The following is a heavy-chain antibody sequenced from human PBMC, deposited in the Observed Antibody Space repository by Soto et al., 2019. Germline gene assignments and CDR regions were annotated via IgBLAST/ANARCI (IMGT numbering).Heavy chain of an antibody. J-gene: IGHJ6*02. D-gene: IGHD1-26*01. CDR2: TYYRSKWYF. CDR3: ARGWDLGV. Sequence: PSQTLSLTCAISGDSVSSDSAAWNWIRQSPSRGLEWLGRTYYRSKWYFDYAESVRSRMTINPDTSKNQFSLQVNSVTPEDTAVYYCARGWDLGVWGQGTTVTVSS. V-gene: IGHV6-1*01. CDR1: GDSVSSDSAA.